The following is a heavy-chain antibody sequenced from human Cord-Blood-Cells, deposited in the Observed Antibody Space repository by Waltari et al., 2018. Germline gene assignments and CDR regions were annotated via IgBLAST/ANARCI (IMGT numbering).Heavy chain of an antibody. CDR2: IYYSGST. J-gene: IGHJ3*02. V-gene: IGHV4-39*01. Sequence: QLQLQASGPGLVKPSETLSLTCTVSGGSISSSSYYWAWIRQPPGKGLEWIGSIYYSGSTYYNPSLKSRVTISVDTSKNQFSLKLSSVTAADTAVYYCARPRGSYYAFDIWGQGTMVTVSS. D-gene: IGHD1-26*01. CDR3: ARPRGSYYAFDI. CDR1: GGSISSSSYY.